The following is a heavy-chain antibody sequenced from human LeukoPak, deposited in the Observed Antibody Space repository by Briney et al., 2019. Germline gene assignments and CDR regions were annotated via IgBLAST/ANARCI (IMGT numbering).Heavy chain of an antibody. CDR3: TTWMLYGDGDY. V-gene: IGHV3-15*01. CDR2: IKSKTDGGTT. Sequence: PGGSLRLSCAASGFTFSNAWMSWVRQAPGKGLEWVGRIKSKTDGGTTDYAAPVKGRFTISRDDSKNTLYLQMNSLRTEDTAVYYCTTWMLYGDGDYWGQGTLVTVST. J-gene: IGHJ4*02. D-gene: IGHD4-17*01. CDR1: GFTFSNAW.